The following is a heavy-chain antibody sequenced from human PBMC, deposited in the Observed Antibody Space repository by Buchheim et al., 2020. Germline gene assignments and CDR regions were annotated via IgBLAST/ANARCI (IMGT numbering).Heavy chain of an antibody. J-gene: IGHJ4*02. Sequence: VQLVESGGGVVQPGRSLRLSCAASGFTFSSYGMHWVRQAPGKGLEWVAVISYDGSNKYYADSVKGRFTISRDNSKNTLYLQMNSLRAEDTAVYYCAKDSGEVTGTTNYWGQGTL. V-gene: IGHV3-30*18. CDR3: AKDSGEVTGTTNY. D-gene: IGHD1-7*01. CDR2: ISYDGSNK. CDR1: GFTFSSYG.